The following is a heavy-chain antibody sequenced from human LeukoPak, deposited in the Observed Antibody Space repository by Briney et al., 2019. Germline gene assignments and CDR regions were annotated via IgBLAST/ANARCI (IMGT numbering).Heavy chain of an antibody. CDR2: INPNSGGT. Sequence: YTXXXXYMHWVRQAPGQGLEWMGWINPNSGGTNYAQKSQGRVTMTRDTSISTAYMELSRLRSDDTAVYYCARDSGWYLMDVWGQGTTVTVSS. V-gene: IGHV1-2*02. CDR3: ARDSGWYLMDV. J-gene: IGHJ6*02. CDR1: YTXXXXY. D-gene: IGHD6-19*01.